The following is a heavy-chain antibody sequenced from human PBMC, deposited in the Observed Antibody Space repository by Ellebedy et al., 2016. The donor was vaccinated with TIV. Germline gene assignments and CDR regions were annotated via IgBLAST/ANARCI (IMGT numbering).Heavy chain of an antibody. V-gene: IGHV1-2*02. CDR1: GYTFTGYY. J-gene: IGHJ4*02. CDR2: INPNSGGT. Sequence: ASVKVSCKASGYTFTGYYMHWVRQAPGQGLEWMGWINPNSGGTNYAQKFQGRVTMTRDTSISTAYMELSRLRSDDTAVYYCARVPQWLVVYFDYWGQGTLVTVSS. CDR3: ARVPQWLVVYFDY. D-gene: IGHD6-19*01.